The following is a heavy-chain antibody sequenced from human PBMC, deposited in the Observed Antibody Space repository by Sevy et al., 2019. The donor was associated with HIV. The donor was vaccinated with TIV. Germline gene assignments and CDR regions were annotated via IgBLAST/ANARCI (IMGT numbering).Heavy chain of an antibody. Sequence: SETLSLTCTVSGGSITSLYWNWIRQPPGKGLEWIANIYYNGHINYNPSLKSRVTFSLDTSKHQFSLRLSAVTAADTAMYYCAGENAWGRGYSWGQGTLVTVSS. CDR2: IYYNGHI. CDR3: AGENAWGRGYS. J-gene: IGHJ4*02. D-gene: IGHD1-26*01. V-gene: IGHV4-59*11. CDR1: GGSITSLY.